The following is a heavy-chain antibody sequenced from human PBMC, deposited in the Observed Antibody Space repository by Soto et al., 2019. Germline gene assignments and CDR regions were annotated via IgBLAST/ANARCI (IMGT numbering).Heavy chain of an antibody. CDR1: GYTFTAYS. CDR3: AREASAVISLDY. Sequence: ASVKVSCKASGYTFTAYSMHWVRQPPGQGLEWVGWFNPNSGDTIYAQKFQGRVTLTRDTSIGTAYMELYSLTSDDTAVYYCAREASAVISLDYWGQGTLVTVSS. CDR2: FNPNSGDT. V-gene: IGHV1-2*02. D-gene: IGHD6-19*01. J-gene: IGHJ4*02.